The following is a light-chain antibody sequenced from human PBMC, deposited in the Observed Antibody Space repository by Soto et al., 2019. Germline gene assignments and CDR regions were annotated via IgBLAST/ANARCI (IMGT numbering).Light chain of an antibody. V-gene: IGLV1-36*01. CDR2: YDD. Sequence: QLVLTQPPSVSGAPGQRVTISCSGSTSNIGNNAVNWYQQLPGKAPRALIYYDDLLPTGVSKRFSGSKSGTSVSLAISGLQSDDEDDYYCASWDDTLSGVVFGGGTKLTVL. J-gene: IGLJ3*02. CDR1: TSNIGNNA. CDR3: ASWDDTLSGVV.